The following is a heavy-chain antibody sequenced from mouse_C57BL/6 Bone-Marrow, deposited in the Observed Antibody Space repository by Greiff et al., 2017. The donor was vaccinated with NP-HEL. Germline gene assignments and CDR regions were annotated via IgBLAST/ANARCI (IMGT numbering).Heavy chain of an antibody. D-gene: IGHD2-5*01. CDR1: GYTFTSYW. Sequence: QVQLQQSGAELAKPGASVKLSCKASGYTFTSYWMHWVKPRPGQGLEWIGYINPSSGYTKYNQKFKDKATLTADKSSRTAYMQLSSLTYEDSAVYYCAREAYYSNYGYFDVWGTGTTVTVSS. V-gene: IGHV1-7*01. CDR3: AREAYYSNYGYFDV. J-gene: IGHJ1*03. CDR2: INPSSGYT.